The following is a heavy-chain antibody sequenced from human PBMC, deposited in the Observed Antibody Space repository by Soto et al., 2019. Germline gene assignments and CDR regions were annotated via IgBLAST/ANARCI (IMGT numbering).Heavy chain of an antibody. J-gene: IGHJ5*02. CDR3: ARGRTSVTTLFDP. D-gene: IGHD4-17*01. CDR1: GGSISGYY. CDR2: IYYTGST. Sequence: SETLSLTCTVSGGSISGYYWSWVRQPPGKGLEWIGYIYYTGSTIYNPSLKSRVAISVDTSNNQFSLNLRSVTAADTAVYYCARGRTSVTTLFDPWGQGTLVTVSS. V-gene: IGHV4-59*01.